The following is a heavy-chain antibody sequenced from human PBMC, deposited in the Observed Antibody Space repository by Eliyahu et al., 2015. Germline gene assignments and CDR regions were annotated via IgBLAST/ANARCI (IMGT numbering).Heavy chain of an antibody. D-gene: IGHD6-13*01. CDR3: ARGPDGAAAGTGRFDP. Sequence: QVQLQESGPGLVKPSQTLSLTCTVSGGSLRRGGYYWSWIRQHPGKGLEWIGYIYYSGSTYYNPSLKSRVTISVDTSKNQFSLKLSSVTAADTAVYYCARGPDGAAAGTGRFDPWGQGTLVTVSS. CDR2: IYYSGST. V-gene: IGHV4-31*03. CDR1: GGSLRRGGYY. J-gene: IGHJ5*02.